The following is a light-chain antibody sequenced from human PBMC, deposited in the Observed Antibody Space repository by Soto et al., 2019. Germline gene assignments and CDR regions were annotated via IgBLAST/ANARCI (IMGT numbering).Light chain of an antibody. Sequence: EIVLTKSPGTLSLSQWEIATLSCRASQSVSSSYLAWYQQKPGQAPRLLIYGASSRATGIPDRFSGSGSGTDFTLTISRLEPEDFAVYYCQQYGSSPLTFGGATKVDIK. CDR2: GAS. V-gene: IGKV3-20*01. CDR3: QQYGSSPLT. J-gene: IGKJ4*01. CDR1: QSVSSSY.